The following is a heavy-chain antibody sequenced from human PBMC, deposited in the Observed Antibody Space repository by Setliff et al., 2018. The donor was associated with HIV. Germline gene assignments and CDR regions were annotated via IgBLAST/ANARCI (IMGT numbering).Heavy chain of an antibody. Sequence: PGGSLRLSCAASGFIFEDXXXGGVRQAPGKGLEWVSGINWNGGSTGYADSVKGRFTISRDNAKNSVYLQMNSLRAEDTAVYYCARDEATGGVDYWGQGTLVTVSS. J-gene: IGHJ4*02. D-gene: IGHD3-16*01. CDR2: INWNGGST. V-gene: IGHV3-20*04. CDR3: ARDEATGGVDY. CDR1: GFIFEDXX.